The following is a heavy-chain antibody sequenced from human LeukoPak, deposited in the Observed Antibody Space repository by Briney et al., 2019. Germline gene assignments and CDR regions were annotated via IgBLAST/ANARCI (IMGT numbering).Heavy chain of an antibody. D-gene: IGHD2-2*01. CDR2: MYHSGST. CDR1: GYSISSGYY. CDR3: ARASAAFDY. Sequence: SETLSLTCTVSGYSISSGYYWGWIRQPPGKGLEWIGSMYHSGSTYYNPSLKSRVTMSIDTSRNEISLNLSSVTAADTAVYFCARASAAFDYWGQGALVTISS. V-gene: IGHV4-38-2*02. J-gene: IGHJ4*02.